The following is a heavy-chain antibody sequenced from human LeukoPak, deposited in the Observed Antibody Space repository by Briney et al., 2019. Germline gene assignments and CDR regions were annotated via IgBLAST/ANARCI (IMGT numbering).Heavy chain of an antibody. CDR3: ARLYSSSFQHSDY. D-gene: IGHD6-13*01. J-gene: IGHJ4*02. CDR1: GGTFSSYA. CDR2: IIPILGIA. V-gene: IGHV1-69*04. Sequence: GASVKVSCKASGGTFSSYAISWVRQAPGQGLEWMGRIIPILGIANYAQKFQGRVTITADKSTSTAYMELSSLRSEDTAVYYCARLYSSSFQHSDYWGQGTLVTVSS.